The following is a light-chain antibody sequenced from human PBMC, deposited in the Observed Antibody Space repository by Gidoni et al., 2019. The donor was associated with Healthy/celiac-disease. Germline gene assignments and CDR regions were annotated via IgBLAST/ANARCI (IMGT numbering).Light chain of an antibody. CDR2: GAS. J-gene: IGKJ4*01. CDR1: QSVSSN. Sequence: EIVMTQSPATLSVSPGERATLSCRASQSVSSNLACYQQKPGQAPRLLIYGASTRATGIPARFSCSGSGTEFTLTISSLQSEDFAVYYCQQYNNWPPTFGGGTKVEIK. V-gene: IGKV3-15*01. CDR3: QQYNNWPPT.